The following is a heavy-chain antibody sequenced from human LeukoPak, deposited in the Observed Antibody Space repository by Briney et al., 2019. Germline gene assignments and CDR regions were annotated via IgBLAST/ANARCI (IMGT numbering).Heavy chain of an antibody. Sequence: SETLSLTCAVYGGSFSGYYWSWIRQSPGEGLEWIGEINHSGSTNYNPSLKSRVTISVDTSKNQFSLRLSSVTAADTAVYYCARHSSGLGAFDYWGQRTLVTVSS. J-gene: IGHJ4*02. CDR1: GGSFSGYY. CDR3: ARHSSGLGAFDY. CDR2: INHSGST. V-gene: IGHV4-34*01. D-gene: IGHD3-22*01.